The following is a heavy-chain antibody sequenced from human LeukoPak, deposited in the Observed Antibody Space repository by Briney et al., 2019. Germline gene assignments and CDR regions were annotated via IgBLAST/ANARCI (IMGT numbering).Heavy chain of an antibody. CDR2: VSFSAVSM. V-gene: IGHV3-23*01. J-gene: IGHJ4*02. D-gene: IGHD3-22*01. CDR1: GFTFSSFA. CDR3: AKETPNYYDSSGYSDS. Sequence: GGSLRLSCAASGFTFSSFAMSWVRQAPGKGLEWVSTVSFSAVSMFYADSVEGRFTISRDNSKNTLYLQMNSLRADDTAIYYCAKETPNYYDSSGYSDSWGQGTLVTVSS.